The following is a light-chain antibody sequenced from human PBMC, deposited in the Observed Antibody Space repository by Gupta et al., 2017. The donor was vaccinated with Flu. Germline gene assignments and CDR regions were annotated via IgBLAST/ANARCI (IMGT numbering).Light chain of an antibody. CDR1: QSVISN. V-gene: IGKV3-15*01. J-gene: IGKJ1*01. CDR3: QQYSDWPRT. Sequence: ELVMTQSPATLSMSPGERATLSCRSSQSVISNLAWYQQKPSQAPRLLIYGKSAGATGIPARFSGSGFGTEFTLKIRRLQCEDFAVYYCQQYSDWPRTFGQGTKVEIK. CDR2: GKS.